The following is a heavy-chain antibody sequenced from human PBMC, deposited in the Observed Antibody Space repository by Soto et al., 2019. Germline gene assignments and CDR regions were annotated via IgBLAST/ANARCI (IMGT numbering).Heavy chain of an antibody. CDR3: ASAAVRGDFDAFDI. D-gene: IGHD2-21*02. Sequence: ASVKVSCKASGYTFTSYDINWVRQAIGQGLEWMGWMNPNSGNTGYAQKFQGRVTMTRNTSISTAYMELSSLRSEDTAVYYCASAAVRGDFDAFDIWVQGTMVTVSS. CDR1: GYTFTSYD. V-gene: IGHV1-8*01. CDR2: MNPNSGNT. J-gene: IGHJ3*02.